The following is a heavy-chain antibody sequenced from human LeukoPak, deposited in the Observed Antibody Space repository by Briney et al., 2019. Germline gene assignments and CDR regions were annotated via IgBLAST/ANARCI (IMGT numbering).Heavy chain of an antibody. V-gene: IGHV3-23*01. Sequence: GGSLRLSCAASGFTFSTYAMTWVRQAPGKGLEWVSTISGSGTRTFCGGSVKGRFTISRDESKNTLYLQMNSLRAEDTAVYYCAKEGSNWNVDYWGQGTLVTVSS. CDR3: AKEGSNWNVDY. CDR2: ISGSGTRT. D-gene: IGHD1-1*01. CDR1: GFTFSTYA. J-gene: IGHJ4*02.